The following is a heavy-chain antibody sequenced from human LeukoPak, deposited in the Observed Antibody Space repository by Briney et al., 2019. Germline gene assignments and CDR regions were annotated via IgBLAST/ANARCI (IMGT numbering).Heavy chain of an antibody. CDR3: AKDNLMDGFDY. Sequence: GGSLRLSCAASGFTFDDYTVHWVRQAPGKGLEWVSLISWDGGSTYYADSVKGRFTISRDNSKNSLYLQMNSLRTEDTALYYCAKDNLMDGFDYWGQGTLVTVSS. V-gene: IGHV3-43*01. CDR1: GFTFDDYT. J-gene: IGHJ4*02. D-gene: IGHD2-2*03. CDR2: ISWDGGST.